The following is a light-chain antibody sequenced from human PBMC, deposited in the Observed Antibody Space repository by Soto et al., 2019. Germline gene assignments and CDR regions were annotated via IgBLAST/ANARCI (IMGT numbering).Light chain of an antibody. V-gene: IGLV1-36*01. Sequence: QSVLTQPPSVYEAPGQRVTISCSGRTSNIGTNAVNWYQQLPGKAPKLLIYYDDLLPSRVSDRFSASKSGTSASLAISGLQSEDEADYYCATGAESLNAVVFGGGTKLTVL. J-gene: IGLJ2*01. CDR3: ATGAESLNAVV. CDR2: YDD. CDR1: TSNIGTNA.